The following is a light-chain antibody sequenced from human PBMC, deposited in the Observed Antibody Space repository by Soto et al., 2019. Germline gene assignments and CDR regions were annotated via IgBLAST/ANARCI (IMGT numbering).Light chain of an antibody. V-gene: IGKV1-8*01. J-gene: IGKJ4*01. CDR1: QSISSW. CDR3: QQFNNYHPLT. Sequence: AIRMTQSPSSFSASTGDRVTITCRASQSISSWLAWYQQKPGKAPKLLIYDASSLESGVPSRFSGSGSGTDFTLTISSLQPEDFATYYCQQFNNYHPLTFGGGTKVDI. CDR2: DAS.